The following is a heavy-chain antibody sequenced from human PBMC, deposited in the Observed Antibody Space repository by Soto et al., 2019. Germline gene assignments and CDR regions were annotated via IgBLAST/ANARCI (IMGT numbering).Heavy chain of an antibody. Sequence: EVQLLESGGDLVQPGGSLRLACVASGFTFSSFGMSWVRQAPGQGLQWVSIIGVDGVTTYYADSVRGRFTISRDNSKNTLYLQMNSLRAEDTAIYYCVKDRTMAAPNDYFDYWGQGTLVTVSS. D-gene: IGHD6-19*01. CDR1: GFTFSSFG. J-gene: IGHJ4*02. V-gene: IGHV3-23*01. CDR3: VKDRTMAAPNDYFDY. CDR2: IGVDGVTT.